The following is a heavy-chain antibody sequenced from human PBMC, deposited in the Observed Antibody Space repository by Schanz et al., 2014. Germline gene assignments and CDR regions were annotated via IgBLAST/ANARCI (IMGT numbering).Heavy chain of an antibody. V-gene: IGHV3-30-3*01. CDR1: GFTFSNYA. CDR3: ARDSGSHYLVDY. D-gene: IGHD1-26*01. CDR2: ISYDGSNK. J-gene: IGHJ4*02. Sequence: QVQLVESGGGVVQPGRSLRLSCAASGFTFSNYAMHWVRQAPGKGLEWVAFISYDGSNKYYADSVKGRFTISRDNSKNTLYLRMNSLRAEDTAVYYCARDSGSHYLVDYWGQGTLVTVSS.